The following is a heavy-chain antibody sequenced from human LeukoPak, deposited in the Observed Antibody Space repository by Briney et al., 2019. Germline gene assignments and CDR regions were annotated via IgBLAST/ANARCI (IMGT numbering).Heavy chain of an antibody. Sequence: SETLCLTCTVSGASISNYYWGWIRQPAGKGLEWIGRIYTSERINYDPSLKSRVTMSVDTSKNHFSLKLSSVTTADTAVYYCARDSYGSGTCDAPACFDIWGQGTMVTVSS. J-gene: IGHJ3*02. D-gene: IGHD3-10*01. CDR1: GASISNYY. CDR2: IYTSERI. V-gene: IGHV4-4*07. CDR3: ARDSYGSGTCDAPACFDI.